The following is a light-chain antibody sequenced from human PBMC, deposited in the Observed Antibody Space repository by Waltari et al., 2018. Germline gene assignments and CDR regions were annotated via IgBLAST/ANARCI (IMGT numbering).Light chain of an antibody. Sequence: EIVLTQSPGTLSLSPGERATLSCRASQSVSNSYLAWYQQKPGQAPRLLIYGASTRATCIPDRFSGSGSGTDFTLTISRLEPEDFAVYYCQQYGTSPTFGQGTKVEIK. CDR1: QSVSNSY. CDR2: GAS. CDR3: QQYGTSPT. J-gene: IGKJ1*01. V-gene: IGKV3-20*01.